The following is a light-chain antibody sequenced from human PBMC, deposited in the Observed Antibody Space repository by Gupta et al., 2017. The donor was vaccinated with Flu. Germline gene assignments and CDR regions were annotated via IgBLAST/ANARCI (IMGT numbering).Light chain of an antibody. CDR2: GSN. Sequence: SSNIGSNTVNWYQQVPGAAPKLLIYGSNQRTSGVPDRFSGSRSGTSASLAISGLQSEDEDDYYCAAWDDSLNGHYVFGTGTKVTAL. V-gene: IGLV1-44*01. CDR1: SSNIGSNT. J-gene: IGLJ1*01. CDR3: AAWDDSLNGHYV.